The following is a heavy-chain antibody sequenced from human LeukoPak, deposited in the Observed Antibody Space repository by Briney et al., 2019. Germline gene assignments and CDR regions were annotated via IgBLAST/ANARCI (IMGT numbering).Heavy chain of an antibody. V-gene: IGHV1-2*02. D-gene: IGHD2-8*01. CDR1: GYTFTGYY. CDR3: ARDRVNGVSDY. Sequence: APVKVSCKASGYTFTGYYMHWVRQAPGQGLEWMGWINPNSGGTNYAQKFQGRVTMTRDMSISTAYMELSRLRSDDTAVYYCARDRVNGVSDYWGQGTLVTVSS. J-gene: IGHJ4*02. CDR2: INPNSGGT.